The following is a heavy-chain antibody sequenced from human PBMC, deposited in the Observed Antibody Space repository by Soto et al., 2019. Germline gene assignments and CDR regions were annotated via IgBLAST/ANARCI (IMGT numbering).Heavy chain of an antibody. J-gene: IGHJ4*02. D-gene: IGHD3-10*01. Sequence: QVQLQESGPGLVKPSQTLSLTCTVSGGSISSGDYYWSWIRQPPGKGLEWIGYIYYSGSTYYNPSLKSRVTISVATSTNQFSLKLSSVTAADTAVYYCARVGGFGATTIDYWGQGTLVTVSS. V-gene: IGHV4-30-4*01. CDR2: IYYSGST. CDR1: GGSISSGDYY. CDR3: ARVGGFGATTIDY.